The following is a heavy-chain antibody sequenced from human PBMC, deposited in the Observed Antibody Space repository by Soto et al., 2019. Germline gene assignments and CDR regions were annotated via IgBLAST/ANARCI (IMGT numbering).Heavy chain of an antibody. CDR3: TRLCQNGSEVDYGMDV. CDR2: IRSKANSYAT. V-gene: IGHV3-73*01. J-gene: IGHJ6*02. Sequence: GGSLRLSWAASGFTFSGSAMHWVRQASGKGLEWVGRIRSKANSYATAYAASVKGRFTISRDDSKNTAYLQMNSLKTEDTAVYYCTRLCQNGSEVDYGMDVWGQGTTVTVSS. D-gene: IGHD3-10*01. CDR1: GFTFSGSA.